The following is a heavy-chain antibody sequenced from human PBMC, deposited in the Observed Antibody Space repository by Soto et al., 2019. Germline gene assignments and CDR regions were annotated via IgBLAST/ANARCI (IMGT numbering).Heavy chain of an antibody. J-gene: IGHJ6*02. V-gene: IGHV1-2*04. CDR3: AREVRDYYYGMDV. CDR1: GYTFTGYY. D-gene: IGHD3-10*01. CDR2: INPNSGGT. Sequence: ASVKVSCKASGYTFTGYYMHWVRQAPGQGLEWVGWINPNSGGTNYAQKFQGWVTMTRDTSISTAYMELSRLRSDDTAVYYCAREVRDYYYGMDVWGQGTTVTVSS.